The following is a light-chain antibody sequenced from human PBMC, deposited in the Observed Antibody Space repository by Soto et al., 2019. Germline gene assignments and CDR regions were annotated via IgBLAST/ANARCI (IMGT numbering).Light chain of an antibody. CDR1: QSVSRN. CDR2: ASS. Sequence: EIVLTQSPATLSVSPGERATLSCKASQSVSRNLAWYQQKPGQAPRLLIYASSTRATGIPDRFSGSGSGTEFTLTISRLEPEDFAVYYCHQYGSSPATFGQGTKVDIK. V-gene: IGKV3-20*01. CDR3: HQYGSSPAT. J-gene: IGKJ1*01.